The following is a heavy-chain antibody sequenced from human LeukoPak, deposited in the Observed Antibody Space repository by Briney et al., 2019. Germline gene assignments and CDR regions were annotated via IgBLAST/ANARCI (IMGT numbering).Heavy chain of an antibody. CDR1: GGSFSGYY. CDR2: INHSGST. D-gene: IGHD3-9*01. CDR3: ARGPHDFDILTGYFDLGFDY. J-gene: IGHJ4*02. V-gene: IGHV4-34*01. Sequence: SETLSLTCAVYGGSFSGYYWSWIRQPPGKGLEWIGEINHSGSTNYNPSLKSRVTISVDTSKNQFSLKLSSVTAADTAVYYCARGPHDFDILTGYFDLGFDYWGQGTLVTVPS.